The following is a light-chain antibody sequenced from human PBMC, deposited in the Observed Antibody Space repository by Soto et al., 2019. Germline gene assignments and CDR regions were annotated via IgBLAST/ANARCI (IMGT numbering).Light chain of an antibody. CDR1: QSVSNY. Sequence: EIVLTQSPATLSLSPGEKATLACRASQSVSNYLAWYQQKPGQAPRLLIYDASTRATGIPARFSGSGSGTDFTLTISSLEPEDLAVYYCQQRSNWPPLTFGGGTKVEIK. V-gene: IGKV3-11*01. J-gene: IGKJ4*01. CDR2: DAS. CDR3: QQRSNWPPLT.